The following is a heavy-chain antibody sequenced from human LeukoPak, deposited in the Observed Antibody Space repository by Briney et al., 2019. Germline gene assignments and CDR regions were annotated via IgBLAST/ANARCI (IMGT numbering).Heavy chain of an antibody. Sequence: GASVKVSCKASGGTFSSYAISWVRQAPGQGLEWMGGIIPILGTANYAQKFQGRVTITADESTSTAYMELSSLRSEDTAVYYCARVHCSSTSCRRDMYYFDYWGQGTLVTVSS. J-gene: IGHJ4*02. CDR2: IIPILGTA. D-gene: IGHD2-2*01. V-gene: IGHV1-69*13. CDR3: ARVHCSSTSCRRDMYYFDY. CDR1: GGTFSSYA.